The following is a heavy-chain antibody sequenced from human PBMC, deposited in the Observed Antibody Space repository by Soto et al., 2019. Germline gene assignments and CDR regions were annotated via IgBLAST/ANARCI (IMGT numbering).Heavy chain of an antibody. J-gene: IGHJ6*02. CDR1: GFSLSTSGMC. V-gene: IGHV2-70*01. CDR3: ARGYYDFWSGPPDYYYYYGMDV. CDR2: IDWDDDK. Sequence: SGPTLVNPTQTLTLTCTFSGFSLSTSGMCVSWIRQPPGKALEWLALIDWDDDKYYSTSLKTRLTISKDTSKNQVVLTMTNMDPVDTATYYCARGYYDFWSGPPDYYYYYGMDVWGQGTTVTVSS. D-gene: IGHD3-3*01.